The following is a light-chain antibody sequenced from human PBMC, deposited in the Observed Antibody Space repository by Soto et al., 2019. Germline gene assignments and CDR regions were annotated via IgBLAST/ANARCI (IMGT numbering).Light chain of an antibody. J-gene: IGLJ2*01. CDR2: STS. CDR3: LLYYGGVRV. CDR1: TGAVTSTFY. V-gene: IGLV7-43*01. Sequence: QTVVTKEPSLSVSPGGTVTLTCASSTGAVTSTFYPNWFQQKPGQALRSLIYSTSNRHPWTPARFSGSLLGVRAALTLSSVQHEDEADYYCLLYYGGVRVFGGGTKLTVL.